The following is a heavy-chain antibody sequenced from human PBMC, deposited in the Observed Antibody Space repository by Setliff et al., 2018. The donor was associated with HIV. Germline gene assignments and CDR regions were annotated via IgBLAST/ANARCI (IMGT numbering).Heavy chain of an antibody. D-gene: IGHD2-15*01. Sequence: ASVKVSCKISGFTLNELSIQWVRQAPAKGLEWMGRVDPEDDKTIYAEKFQGRVTMTTATSSDTAYLYLSSLRSEDTAVYYCVTGEGLRFWGQGTLVTVS. CDR3: VTGEGLRF. CDR2: VDPEDDKT. J-gene: IGHJ4*02. V-gene: IGHV1-24*01. CDR1: GFTLNELS.